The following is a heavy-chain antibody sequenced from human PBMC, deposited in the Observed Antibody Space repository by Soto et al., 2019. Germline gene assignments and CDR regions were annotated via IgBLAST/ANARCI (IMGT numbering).Heavy chain of an antibody. J-gene: IGHJ6*02. D-gene: IGHD3-22*01. CDR3: ARDSSGSGYYHDYYYGMDV. V-gene: IGHV4-30-2*01. CDR1: GGSISSGGYS. Sequence: SETLSLTCAVSGGSISSGGYSWSWIRQPPGKGLEWIGYIYHSGSTYYNPSLKSRVTISVDRSKNQFSLKLSSVTAADTAVYYCARDSSGSGYYHDYYYGMDVWGQGTTVTVSS. CDR2: IYHSGST.